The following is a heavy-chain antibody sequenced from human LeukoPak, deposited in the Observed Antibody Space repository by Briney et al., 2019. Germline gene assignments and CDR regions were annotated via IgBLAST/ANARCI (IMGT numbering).Heavy chain of an antibody. Sequence: GGSLRLSCAASGFAFKSYSMYWVRQGPGKGKEWVGSISDASFSINYADSVKGRFTISRDNAKNILYLQMNNLRAEDTAVYYCAKKMGTYRAFDYWGQGTLVTVAS. J-gene: IGHJ4*02. D-gene: IGHD3-16*02. CDR1: GFAFKSYS. V-gene: IGHV3-23*01. CDR3: AKKMGTYRAFDY. CDR2: ISDASFSI.